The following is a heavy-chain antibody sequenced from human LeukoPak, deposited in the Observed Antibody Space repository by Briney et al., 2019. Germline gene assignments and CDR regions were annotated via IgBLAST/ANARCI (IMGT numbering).Heavy chain of an antibody. V-gene: IGHV3-53*01. J-gene: IGHJ6*02. CDR2: IYSGGTT. Sequence: GGSLRLSCAASGFTVSSNYMSWVRQAPGKGLEWVSVIYSGGTTNYADSVKGRFTISRDNSKNTLYLQMNSLRAEDTAVYHCAKNKDYCSSSTCYYQNGMDVWGQGTTVAVSS. D-gene: IGHD2-2*01. CDR3: AKNKDYCSSSTCYYQNGMDV. CDR1: GFTVSSNY.